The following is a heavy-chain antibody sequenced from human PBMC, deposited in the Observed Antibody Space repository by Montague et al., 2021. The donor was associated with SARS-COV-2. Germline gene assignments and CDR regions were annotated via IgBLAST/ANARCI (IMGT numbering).Heavy chain of an antibody. Sequence: SETLSPTCTVSGGSITRNYYWGWIRQPPGQGLEWVGNIYYSGTTFINPSLESRVTISVDASKNQFSLNLTSVTAADTAVYYCARPLVRGVPKAFDVWGQGALVIVSS. V-gene: IGHV4-39*01. J-gene: IGHJ3*01. CDR3: ARPLVRGVPKAFDV. CDR2: IYYSGTT. CDR1: GGSITRNYY. D-gene: IGHD3-10*01.